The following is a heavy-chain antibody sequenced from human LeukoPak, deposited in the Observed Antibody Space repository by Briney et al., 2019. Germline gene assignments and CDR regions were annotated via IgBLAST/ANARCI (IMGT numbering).Heavy chain of an antibody. Sequence: PSETLSLTCTVSGASIRSRSYYWGWIRQPPGKGLEWIGYMYYDGNTYYNPSLKSRITISIDTSKNQFSLNLSSVTAADTAVYYCARRYSSGWAVGYWGQGTLVTVSS. CDR3: ARRYSSGWAVGY. CDR2: MYYDGNT. J-gene: IGHJ4*02. D-gene: IGHD6-19*01. CDR1: GASIRSRSYY. V-gene: IGHV4-39*07.